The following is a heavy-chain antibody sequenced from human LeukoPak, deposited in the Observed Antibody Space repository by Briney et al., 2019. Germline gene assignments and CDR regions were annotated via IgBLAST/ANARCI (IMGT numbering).Heavy chain of an antibody. Sequence: GGSLRLSCAASGFTFSSYSMNWVRQAPGKGLEWVSSISSSSSYIYYADSVKGRFTISRDNAKNSLCLQMNSLRAEDTAVYYCARMGIAVADAFDIWGQGTMVTVSS. CDR1: GFTFSSYS. V-gene: IGHV3-21*01. J-gene: IGHJ3*02. D-gene: IGHD6-19*01. CDR3: ARMGIAVADAFDI. CDR2: ISSSSSYI.